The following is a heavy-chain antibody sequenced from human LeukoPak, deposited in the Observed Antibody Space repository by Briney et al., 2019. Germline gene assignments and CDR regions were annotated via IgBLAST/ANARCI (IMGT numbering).Heavy chain of an antibody. D-gene: IGHD6-13*01. CDR1: EFSVGSNY. J-gene: IGHJ4*02. CDR3: ARALGIAAAGWGFDY. Sequence: PGGSLRLSCAASEFSVGSNYMTWVRQAPGKGLEWVSLIYSGGSTYYADSVKGRLTISRDNSKNTLYLQMNSLRAEDTAVYYCARALGIAAAGWGFDYWGQGTLVTVSS. V-gene: IGHV3-53*01. CDR2: IYSGGST.